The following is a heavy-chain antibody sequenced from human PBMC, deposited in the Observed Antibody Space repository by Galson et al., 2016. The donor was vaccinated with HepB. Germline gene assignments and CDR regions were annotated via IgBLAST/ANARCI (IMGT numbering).Heavy chain of an antibody. CDR2: IYYTGSS. CDR1: GDSASGTNYY. J-gene: IGHJ4*02. CDR3: ARGRYRLDQ. V-gene: IGHV4-61*01. D-gene: IGHD1-1*01. Sequence: SESPSPTCSVSGDSASGTNYYWTWIRQPPGKGLEWIGYIYYTGSSNFSPPLKCRITMSVDTSKNQFSLRLSSVTAADTAVFFCARGRYRLDQWGQGTLVTVSS.